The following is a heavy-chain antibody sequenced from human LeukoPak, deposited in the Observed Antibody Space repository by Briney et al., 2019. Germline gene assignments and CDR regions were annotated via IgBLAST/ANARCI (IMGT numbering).Heavy chain of an antibody. V-gene: IGHV3-13*01. J-gene: IGHJ4*02. CDR2: IGTAGDT. CDR1: GFTFSSYD. D-gene: IGHD6-13*01. Sequence: GGSLRLSCAASGFTFSSYDVHWVRQATGKGLEWVSAIGTAGDTYYPGSVKGRFTISRENAKNSLYLQMNSLRAGDTAVYYCARSSSSWPGDYFDYRPGNPGHRLL. CDR3: ARSSSSWPGDYFDY.